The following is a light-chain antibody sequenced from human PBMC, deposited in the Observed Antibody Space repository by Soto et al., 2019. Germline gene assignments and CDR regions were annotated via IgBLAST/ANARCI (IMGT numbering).Light chain of an antibody. Sequence: DIQLTQSPSFLSASVGDGITISCRASQDISSFLAWYQQKPGKAPRLLIHTASTLQSGVPSRFSGSGTGTEFTLTISSLQPEDFATYYCQHRHSYPITFGQGTRLEMK. V-gene: IGKV1-9*01. CDR2: TAS. CDR3: QHRHSYPIT. J-gene: IGKJ5*01. CDR1: QDISSF.